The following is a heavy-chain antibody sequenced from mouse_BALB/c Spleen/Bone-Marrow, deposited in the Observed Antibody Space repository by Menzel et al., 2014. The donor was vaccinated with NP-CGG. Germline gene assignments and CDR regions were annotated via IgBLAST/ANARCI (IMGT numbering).Heavy chain of an antibody. CDR3: ARSRGNYLYYAMVY. CDR1: GLTFSSFG. J-gene: IGHJ4*01. Sequence: EVKLMESGGGLAQPGGSRKLSCAASGLTFSSFGMHWVRQAPEKWLEWVAYISSGSSTIYYADTVKGRFSIARDNPKNPLFLQMTSLRSEDTAMYYCARSRGNYLYYAMVYWGQGTSVTVSS. D-gene: IGHD2-1*01. V-gene: IGHV5-17*02. CDR2: ISSGSSTI.